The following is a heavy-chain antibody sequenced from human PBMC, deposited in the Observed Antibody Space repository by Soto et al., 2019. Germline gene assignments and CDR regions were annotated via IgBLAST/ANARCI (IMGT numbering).Heavy chain of an antibody. J-gene: IGHJ6*03. D-gene: IGHD3-3*01. CDR3: AKDGPTIFGYYYYYMDV. V-gene: IGHV3-23*01. Sequence: PGGSLRLSCAASGFTFSSYAMSWVRQAPGKGLEWVSAISGSGGSTYYADSAKGRFTISRDNSKNTLYLQMNSLRAEDTAVYYCAKDGPTIFGYYYYYMDVWGKGTTVTVSS. CDR1: GFTFSSYA. CDR2: ISGSGGST.